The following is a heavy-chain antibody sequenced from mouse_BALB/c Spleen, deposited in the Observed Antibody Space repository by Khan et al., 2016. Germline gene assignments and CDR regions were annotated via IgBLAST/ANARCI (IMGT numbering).Heavy chain of an antibody. CDR2: IYPGEGDT. CDR3: ARSGHVYDY. CDR1: GYAFSIYW. D-gene: IGHD3-1*01. V-gene: IGHV1-80*01. J-gene: IGHJ2*01. Sequence: QVQLQQSGAERVRPGSSVKISCKASGYAFSIYWMNWVKQRPGQGLEWIGQIYPGEGDTDYNGKFKDKATQTADKSSSTAYMQLSSLTSEASVVHFCARSGHVYDYWGQGTTLTVS.